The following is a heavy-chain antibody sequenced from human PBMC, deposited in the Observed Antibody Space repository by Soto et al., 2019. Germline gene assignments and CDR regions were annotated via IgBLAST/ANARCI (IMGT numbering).Heavy chain of an antibody. D-gene: IGHD2-15*01. J-gene: IGHJ6*03. CDR1: GVTFSSYA. CDR3: ARAPAATNIPYYMDV. Sequence: GGSVGLSCAASGVTFSSYAMQWVRQAPGKGLEYVSAISSNGGSTYYANSVKGRFTISRDNSKNTLYLQMGSLRAEDMAVYYCARAPAATNIPYYMDVWGKGTTVTVSS. V-gene: IGHV3-64*01. CDR2: ISSNGGST.